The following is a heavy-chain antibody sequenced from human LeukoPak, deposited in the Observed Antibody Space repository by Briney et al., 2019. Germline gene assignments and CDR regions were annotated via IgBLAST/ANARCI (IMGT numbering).Heavy chain of an antibody. CDR1: GGSISSYY. D-gene: IGHD6-13*01. CDR2: FYSSGTT. J-gene: IGHJ2*01. V-gene: IGHV4-4*07. CDR3: ARVYYSNSYDYWYFDL. Sequence: SETLSLTCTVSGGSISSYYWSWIRQSAGKGLEWIGRFYSSGTTNYNPSLKSRVTMSLVTSKNQFSLKLSSVTAADTAVYYCARVYYSNSYDYWYFDLWGRGTLVTVSS.